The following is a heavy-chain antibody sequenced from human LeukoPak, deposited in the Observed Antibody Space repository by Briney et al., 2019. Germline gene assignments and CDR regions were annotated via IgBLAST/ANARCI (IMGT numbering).Heavy chain of an antibody. V-gene: IGHV4-59*01. D-gene: IGHD3-3*01. Sequence: PSETLSLTCAVSGGSISSYYWNWIRQPPGRGLEWIGYIYYSGSTNYNPSLKSRVTMSVDTSKNQFSLKLSSVTAADTAVYYCARGVTIFGVIYFDYWGQGSLVTVSS. CDR3: ARGVTIFGVIYFDY. J-gene: IGHJ4*02. CDR2: IYYSGST. CDR1: GGSISSYY.